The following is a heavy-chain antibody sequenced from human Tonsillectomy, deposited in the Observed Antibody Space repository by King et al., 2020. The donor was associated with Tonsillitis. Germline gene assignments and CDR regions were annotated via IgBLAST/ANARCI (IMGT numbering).Heavy chain of an antibody. J-gene: IGHJ4*02. CDR3: ARAGPYDYDRSHYYYDY. CDR2: INPRGGIT. Sequence: VQLVESGAEVKKPGASVKVSCKASGYTFTSYYIHWVRQAPGQGLEWMGIINPRGGITSYAQKFQGRVTMTRDTSTSTVYMEVNILRSEDTAIYYCARAGPYDYDRSHYYYDYWGQGTLVTVSS. CDR1: GYTFTSYY. D-gene: IGHD3-22*01. V-gene: IGHV1-46*01.